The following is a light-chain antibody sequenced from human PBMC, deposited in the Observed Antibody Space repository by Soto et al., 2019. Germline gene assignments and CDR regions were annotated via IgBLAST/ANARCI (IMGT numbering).Light chain of an antibody. CDR2: GAS. CDR3: QQYSNWPIT. J-gene: IGKJ3*01. V-gene: IGKV3-15*01. CDR1: QSVSSN. Sequence: EIVMTQPPATLSVSPGERATLSCRASQSVSSNLAWYQQKPGQAPRLLIYGASTRATVIPARFSGSGSGTEFTLTVSSLQSEDFAVYYCQQYSNWPITFGPGTKVDIK.